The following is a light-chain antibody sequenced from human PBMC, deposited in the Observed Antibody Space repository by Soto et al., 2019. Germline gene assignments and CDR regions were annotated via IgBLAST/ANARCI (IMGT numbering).Light chain of an antibody. CDR2: GAS. CDR1: QSVSSSY. CDR3: QQYGSSPRFT. J-gene: IGKJ3*01. Sequence: EIVLTQSPGTLSLSPGERATLSCRASQSVSSSYLAWYQQKPGQAPRHLIYGASSRATGIPDSFSGSGSGPDFSLTISILQPEDFAVYYCQQYGSSPRFTFGPGTKVDIK. V-gene: IGKV3-20*01.